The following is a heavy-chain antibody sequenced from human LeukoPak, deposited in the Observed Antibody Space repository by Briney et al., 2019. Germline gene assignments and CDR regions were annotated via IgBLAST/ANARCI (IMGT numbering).Heavy chain of an antibody. D-gene: IGHD3-9*01. J-gene: IGHJ4*02. CDR2: ISGSGGST. CDR3: AKVPRYDIWTGCWFDY. CDR1: GFNFSSYA. V-gene: IGHV3-23*01. Sequence: GGSLRLSCSASGFNFSSYAMSWVRQAPGKGLDWVSAISGSGGSTYYADSVKGRFTISRDNSKNTLYLQMKSLRAEDTAVYDCAKVPRYDIWTGCWFDYWGQGTLVTVSS.